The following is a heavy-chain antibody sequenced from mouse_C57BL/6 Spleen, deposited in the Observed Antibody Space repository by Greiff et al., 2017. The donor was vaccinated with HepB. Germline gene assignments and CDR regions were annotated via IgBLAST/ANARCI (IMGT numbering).Heavy chain of an antibody. CDR3: ARAGDVDFDY. J-gene: IGHJ2*01. CDR2: IHPNSGST. Sequence: QVQLKQPGAELVKPGASVKLSCKASGYTFTSYWMHWVKQRPGQGLEWIGMIHPNSGSTNYNEKFKSKATLTVDKSSSTAYMQLSSLTSEDSAVYYCARAGDVDFDYWGQGTTLTVSS. D-gene: IGHD3-1*01. V-gene: IGHV1-64*01. CDR1: GYTFTSYW.